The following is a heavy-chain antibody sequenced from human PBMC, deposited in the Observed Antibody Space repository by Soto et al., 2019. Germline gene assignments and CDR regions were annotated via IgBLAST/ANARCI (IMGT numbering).Heavy chain of an antibody. V-gene: IGHV1-3*05. CDR2: INLGSGNT. D-gene: IGHD2-21*02. CDR3: ARDGGDCGYRLIYYYYICRDV. Sequence: QVQLVQSGAEEKKPGASVKVSCKASGYAVSIYAMHCVRQAPGQRLEWMGWINLGSGNTEYSQNFKDRLTITRYTSASIVYMELSSLRSEDTAVYYCARDGGDCGYRLIYYYYICRDVWGQGTTVSVSS. J-gene: IGHJ6*02. CDR1: GYAVSIYA.